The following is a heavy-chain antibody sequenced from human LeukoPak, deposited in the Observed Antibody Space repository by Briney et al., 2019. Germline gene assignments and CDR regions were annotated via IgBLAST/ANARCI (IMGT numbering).Heavy chain of an antibody. CDR1: GGSISSSSYY. J-gene: IGHJ5*02. Sequence: SETLSLTCTVSGGSISSSSYYWGRIRQPPGKGLEWIGSIYYSGSTYYNPSLKSRVTISVDTSKNQSSLKLSSVTAADTAVYYCARQVVDTAMVVRADWFDPWGQGTLVTVSS. D-gene: IGHD5-18*01. CDR3: ARQVVDTAMVVRADWFDP. CDR2: IYYSGST. V-gene: IGHV4-39*01.